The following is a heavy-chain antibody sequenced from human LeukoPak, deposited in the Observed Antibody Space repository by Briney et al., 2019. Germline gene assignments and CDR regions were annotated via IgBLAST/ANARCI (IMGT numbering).Heavy chain of an antibody. CDR1: GFTFRNYW. Sequence: GGPLRLSCAASGFTFRNYWMSWFRQAPGKALEWVANIKQDGSEKYYVDSVKGRFTIYRDNAKNSLYLQMNSLRAEDKAVYYCTRDFLEDTQWGQGTLVTVSS. D-gene: IGHD2-15*01. V-gene: IGHV3-7*01. CDR3: TRDFLEDTQ. J-gene: IGHJ4*02. CDR2: IKQDGSEK.